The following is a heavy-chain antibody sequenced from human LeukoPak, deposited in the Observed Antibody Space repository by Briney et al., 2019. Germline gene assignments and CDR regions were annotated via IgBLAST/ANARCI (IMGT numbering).Heavy chain of an antibody. Sequence: APVKVSCKASGYTFTGYYMHWVRQAPGQGLEWMGWLNPNSGGTNYAQKFQGRVTMTRDTSISTAYMELSRLRSDDTAVYYCAREFYYGSGSYQNDYWGQGTLVTVSS. V-gene: IGHV1-2*02. J-gene: IGHJ4*02. D-gene: IGHD3-10*01. CDR3: AREFYYGSGSYQNDY. CDR2: LNPNSGGT. CDR1: GYTFTGYY.